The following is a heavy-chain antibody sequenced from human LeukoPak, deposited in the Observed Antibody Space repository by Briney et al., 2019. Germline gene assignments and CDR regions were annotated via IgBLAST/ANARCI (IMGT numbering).Heavy chain of an antibody. Sequence: SQTLSLTCTVSGGSISSGGYYWSWIRQPPGKGLEWIGYIYYSGSTYYNPSLKSRVTISVDTSKNQFSLKLSSVTAADTAVYYCARVNYYDSSGYYYQPYYFDYWGQGTLVTVSS. V-gene: IGHV4-31*03. CDR1: GGSISSGGYY. CDR3: ARVNYYDSSGYYYQPYYFDY. D-gene: IGHD3-22*01. J-gene: IGHJ4*02. CDR2: IYYSGST.